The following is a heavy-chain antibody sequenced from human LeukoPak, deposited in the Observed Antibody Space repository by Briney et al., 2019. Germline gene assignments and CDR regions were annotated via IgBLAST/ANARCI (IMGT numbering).Heavy chain of an antibody. CDR3: ARELKKDIVVVPAAMGDY. CDR1: GYTFTSYY. D-gene: IGHD2-2*01. J-gene: IGHJ4*02. V-gene: IGHV1-46*01. CDR2: INPSGGST. Sequence: ASVKVSCKASGYTFTSYYMHWVRQAPGQGLEWMGIINPSGGSTSYAQKFQGRCTMTRDTSTSTVYMELSSLRSEDTAVYYCARELKKDIVVVPAAMGDYWGQGTLVTVSS.